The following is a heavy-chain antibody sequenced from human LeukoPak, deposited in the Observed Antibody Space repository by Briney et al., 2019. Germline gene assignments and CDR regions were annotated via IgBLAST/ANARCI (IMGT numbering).Heavy chain of an antibody. D-gene: IGHD1-20*01. Sequence: ASVKVSCKASRYTFAGYYMHWVRQAPGQGLEWMGWIHPNSGGTNYAQKFQGRVTMTRDTSISTAYMELSRLRSDDTAVYYCARDITGTPDAFDIWGQGTIVTVSS. J-gene: IGHJ3*02. CDR2: IHPNSGGT. CDR3: ARDITGTPDAFDI. CDR1: RYTFAGYY. V-gene: IGHV1-2*02.